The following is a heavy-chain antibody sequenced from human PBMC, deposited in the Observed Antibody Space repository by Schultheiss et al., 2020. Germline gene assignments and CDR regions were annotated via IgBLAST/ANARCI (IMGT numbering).Heavy chain of an antibody. Sequence: SETLSLTCTVSGGSISSGGYYWSWIRQPPGKGLEWIGEINHSGSTNYNPSLKSRVTISVDTSKNQFSLKLSSVTAADTAVYYCARVSYSGYEKFDYWGQGTLVAVSS. CDR1: GGSISSGGYY. CDR3: ARVSYSGYEKFDY. V-gene: IGHV4-39*07. CDR2: INHSGST. J-gene: IGHJ4*02. D-gene: IGHD5-12*01.